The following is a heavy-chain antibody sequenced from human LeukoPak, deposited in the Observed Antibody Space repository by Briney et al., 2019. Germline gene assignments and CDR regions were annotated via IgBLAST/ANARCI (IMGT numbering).Heavy chain of an antibody. J-gene: IGHJ4*02. CDR3: ASSGLEDCSGGSCLDY. Sequence: SETLSLTCAVYGGSFSGYYWNWIRQPPGKGLEWIGKINHSGSTNYNPSLKSRVTISVDTSKNQFSLKLSSVTAADTAVYYCASSGLEDCSGGSCLDYWGQGTLVTVSS. CDR1: GGSFSGYY. D-gene: IGHD2-15*01. V-gene: IGHV4-34*01. CDR2: INHSGST.